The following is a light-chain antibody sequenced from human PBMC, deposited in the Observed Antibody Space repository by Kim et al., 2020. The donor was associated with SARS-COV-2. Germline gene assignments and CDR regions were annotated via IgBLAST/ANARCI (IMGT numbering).Light chain of an antibody. J-gene: IGLJ2*01. V-gene: IGLV3-19*01. Sequence: SSELTQDPAVSVALGQTVRSTCQGDTLRSHYATWYQQKPGQAPVVVIYGRNDWLSGIPDRFPGSSTGDTASLIINGAQAEDEADNYCNTRDRSTNQMVFG. CDR3: NTRDRSTNQMV. CDR1: TLRSHY. CDR2: GRN.